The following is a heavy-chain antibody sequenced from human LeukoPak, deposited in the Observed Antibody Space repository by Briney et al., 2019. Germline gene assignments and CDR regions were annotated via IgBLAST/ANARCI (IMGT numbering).Heavy chain of an antibody. V-gene: IGHV4-59*12. CDR1: GGSISSYY. Sequence: SETLSLTCTVSGGSISSYYWSWIRQPPGKGLEWIGYIYYSGSTKYNPSLKSRVTISVDTSKNQFSLKLSSVTAADTAVYYCARPAIYYYYYMDVWGKGTTVTVSS. CDR3: ARPAIYYYYYMDV. CDR2: IYYSGST. J-gene: IGHJ6*03.